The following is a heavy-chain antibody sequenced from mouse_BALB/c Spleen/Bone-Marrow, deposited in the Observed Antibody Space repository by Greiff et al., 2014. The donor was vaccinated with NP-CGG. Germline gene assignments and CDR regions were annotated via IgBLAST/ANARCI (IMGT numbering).Heavy chain of an antibody. CDR1: GYTFTSYV. J-gene: IGHJ2*01. CDR2: INPYNDGT. V-gene: IGHV1-14*01. CDR3: AREGVDYFDY. Sequence: EVKVVESGPELVKPGASVKMSCKASGYTFTSYVMHWVKQEPGQGLEWIGYINPYNDGTKYNEKFKGKATLTSDKSSSTAYMELSSLTSEDSAVYYCAREGVDYFDYWGQGTTLTVSS.